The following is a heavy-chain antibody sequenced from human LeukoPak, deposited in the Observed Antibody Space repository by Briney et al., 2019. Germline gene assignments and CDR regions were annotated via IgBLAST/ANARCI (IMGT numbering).Heavy chain of an antibody. D-gene: IGHD6-19*01. Sequence: PGGSLRLSCAASGLIVRTNSMGWVRQAPGKGGEWGSVIYSGGTTYYADSVRGRLTISRDNSKNTLYLQLNSLRAEDTAVYYCAREAIAVALVYGMDIWGQGTTVTVSS. CDR3: AREAIAVALVYGMDI. CDR1: GLIVRTNS. V-gene: IGHV3-66*01. J-gene: IGHJ6*02. CDR2: IYSGGTT.